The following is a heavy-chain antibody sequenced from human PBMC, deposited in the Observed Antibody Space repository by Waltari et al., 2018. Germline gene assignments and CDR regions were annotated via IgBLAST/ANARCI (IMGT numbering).Heavy chain of an antibody. J-gene: IGHJ4*02. D-gene: IGHD2-2*01. CDR2: IHHSGRT. Sequence: QVQLQQWGAGLLKPSETLSLTCAVYGGSFSGYYWSWIRQPPGKGLEWIGEIHHSGRTNYNPSLKCRVPISVDTSKNQFYPKLRSVTAADTAVYYCAMVVPAAMVDYWGQGTLVTVYS. CDR3: AMVVPAAMVDY. CDR1: GGSFSGYY. V-gene: IGHV4-34*01.